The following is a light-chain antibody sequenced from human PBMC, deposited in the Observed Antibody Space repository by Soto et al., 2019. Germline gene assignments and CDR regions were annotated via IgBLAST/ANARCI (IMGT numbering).Light chain of an antibody. Sequence: EIVMTQSPATLSVSPGERATLSCRASQSVSSNLAWYQQKPGQAPRLLIYGASTRATGNPARFSGSGSGTEFTLTISSLQSEDFAVYYCQQYNSWPPYTFGQGTKLEIK. CDR2: GAS. V-gene: IGKV3-15*01. CDR1: QSVSSN. CDR3: QQYNSWPPYT. J-gene: IGKJ2*01.